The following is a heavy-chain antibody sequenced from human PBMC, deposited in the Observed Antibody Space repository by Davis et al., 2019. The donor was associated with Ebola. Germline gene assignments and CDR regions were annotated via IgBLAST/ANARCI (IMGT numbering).Heavy chain of an antibody. CDR2: ISGSGGST. V-gene: IGHV3-23*01. D-gene: IGHD3-22*01. CDR3: AKKRSSGYRGHFDY. Sequence: GESLKISCAASGFTFSSYAMSWVRQAPGKGLEWVSAISGSGGSTYYADSVKGRFTISRDNSKNTLYLQMNSLRAEDTAVYYCAKKRSSGYRGHFDYWGQGTLVTVSS. J-gene: IGHJ4*02. CDR1: GFTFSSYA.